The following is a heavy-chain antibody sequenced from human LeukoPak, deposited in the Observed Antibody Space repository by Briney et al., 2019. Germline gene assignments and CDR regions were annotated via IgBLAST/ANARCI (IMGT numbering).Heavy chain of an antibody. D-gene: IGHD5-18*01. CDR3: ARRGYSYGYFDY. CDR1: GDSISSYY. J-gene: IGHJ4*02. V-gene: IGHV4-59*01. CDR2: IYYSGST. Sequence: PSETLSLTCTVSGDSISSYYWSWIRQPPGKGLEYIGYIYYSGSTNYNPSLKSRVTISVDTSKNQFPLKLSSVTAADTAVYYCARRGYSYGYFDYWGQGTLVTVSS.